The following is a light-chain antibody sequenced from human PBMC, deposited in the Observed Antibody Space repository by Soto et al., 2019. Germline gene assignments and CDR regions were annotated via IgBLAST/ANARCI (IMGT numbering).Light chain of an antibody. Sequence: QSVLTQPASVSGSPGQSITISCTGTSSDVGGYNYVSWYQQHPGKAPKLMIYDVSTRPSGVSNRFSGSKSGNTASLTISGLLAEDEADYYCSSYTSSGTLVVFGGGTKLTVL. CDR2: DVS. V-gene: IGLV2-14*01. CDR1: SSDVGGYNY. J-gene: IGLJ2*01. CDR3: SSYTSSGTLVV.